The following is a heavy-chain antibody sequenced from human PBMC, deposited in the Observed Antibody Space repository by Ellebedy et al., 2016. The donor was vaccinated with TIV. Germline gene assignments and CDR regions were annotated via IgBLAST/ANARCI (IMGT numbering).Heavy chain of an antibody. CDR3: ARGRSGTYIHHAFDY. CDR2: ISNTGSRT. J-gene: IGHJ4*02. D-gene: IGHD1-14*01. Sequence: GESLKISCAASGFTFSSYAMSWVRQAPGKGLGWVSTISNTGSRTYYADSVKGRFTVSRDNSRNTLYLQMNSLRAEDTAIYYCARGRSGTYIHHAFDYWGQGTLVTVSS. CDR1: GFTFSSYA. V-gene: IGHV3-23*01.